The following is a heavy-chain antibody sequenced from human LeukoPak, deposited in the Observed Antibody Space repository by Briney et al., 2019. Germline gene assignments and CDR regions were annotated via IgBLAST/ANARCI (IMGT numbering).Heavy chain of an antibody. V-gene: IGHV4-39*01. D-gene: IGHD6-13*01. CDR3: ARREDSSNWAYYFDQ. J-gene: IGHJ4*02. Sequence: PSETLSLTCTVSGGSINSSSSYWGWIRQPPGKGLEWIGSILYSGNTYYDPSLKSRLTMSADTSKNQLSLKLTSVTAADTAVYYCARREDSSNWAYYFDQWGQGTLVTVSS. CDR1: GGSINSSSSY. CDR2: ILYSGNT.